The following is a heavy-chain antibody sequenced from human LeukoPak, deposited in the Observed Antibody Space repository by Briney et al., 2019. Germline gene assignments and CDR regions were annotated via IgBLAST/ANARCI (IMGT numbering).Heavy chain of an antibody. CDR3: ARVPRSLSSTGWSDY. CDR2: IYYSGST. V-gene: IGHV4-59*01. D-gene: IGHD6-19*01. J-gene: IGHJ4*02. Sequence: SETLSLTCSVSGGSISNSYWTWIRQPPGKGLESIGHIYYSGSTNYNPSLKSRVTISIDTSKNQFSLRLSSVTAADTAVYYCARVPRSLSSTGWSDYWGQGTLVTVSS. CDR1: GGSISNSY.